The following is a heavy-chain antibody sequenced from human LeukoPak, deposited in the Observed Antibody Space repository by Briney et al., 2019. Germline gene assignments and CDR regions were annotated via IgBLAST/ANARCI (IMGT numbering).Heavy chain of an antibody. CDR2: ISYDGTNK. D-gene: IGHD6-19*01. CDR1: GFTFNNYA. J-gene: IGHJ4*02. CDR3: SVAGKGTEYYFDY. V-gene: IGHV3-30*04. Sequence: PGGSLRLSCAASGFTFNNYAMHWVRQAPGKGLEWVAVISYDGTNKYYADSVKGRFTISRDNSKNTLYLQMNSLRAEDTAVYYCSVAGKGTEYYFDYWGQGTLVTVSS.